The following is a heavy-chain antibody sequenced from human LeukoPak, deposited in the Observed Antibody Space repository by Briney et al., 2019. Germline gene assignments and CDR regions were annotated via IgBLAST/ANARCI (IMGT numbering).Heavy chain of an antibody. J-gene: IGHJ4*02. Sequence: ASVKVSCKASGGTFSSYAINWVRQAPGQGLEWMGGIIPIFGTANYAQKFQGRVTITTDESTSTAYMELSSLRSEDTAVYYCARGGIVGAQTLGFFDYWGQGTLVTVSS. CDR2: IIPIFGTA. CDR1: GGTFSSYA. V-gene: IGHV1-69*05. D-gene: IGHD1-26*01. CDR3: ARGGIVGAQTLGFFDY.